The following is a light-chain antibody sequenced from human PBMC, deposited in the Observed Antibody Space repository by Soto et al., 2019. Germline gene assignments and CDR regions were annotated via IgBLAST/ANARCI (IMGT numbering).Light chain of an antibody. J-gene: IGKJ4*01. CDR3: QQYNGWPIT. Sequence: EIVMTQSPATLSVSPGERATLSCRPSLSVSSNLAWYQQKPGQTPKLLIYVASTRATGIPARFSGSGSGTEFTLTISSLQSEDFAVYYCQQYNGWPITFGGGTKVEFK. V-gene: IGKV3-15*01. CDR1: LSVSSN. CDR2: VAS.